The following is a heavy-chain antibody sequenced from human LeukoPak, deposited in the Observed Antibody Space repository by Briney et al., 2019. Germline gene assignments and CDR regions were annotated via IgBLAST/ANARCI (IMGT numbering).Heavy chain of an antibody. D-gene: IGHD3-10*01. CDR1: GYTFTGNY. V-gene: IGHV1-46*01. CDR3: ARASGSNNFYFDY. J-gene: IGHJ4*02. Sequence: ASVKVSCKASGYTFTGNYLHWVRQAPGQGLEWMGIINPSGGSTRYAQKFQGRVTMTRDTSTSTVYMDLSSLRSEDTAVYYCARASGSNNFYFDYWGQGTLVTVFS. CDR2: INPSGGST.